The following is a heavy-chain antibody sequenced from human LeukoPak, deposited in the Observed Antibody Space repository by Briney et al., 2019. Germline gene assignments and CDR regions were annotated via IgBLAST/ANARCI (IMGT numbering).Heavy chain of an antibody. CDR2: IWYDGSNK. CDR1: GFTFSSYG. D-gene: IGHD2-15*01. V-gene: IGHV3-33*06. CDR3: AKDHRSGGSCGDY. Sequence: GGSLRLSCAASGFTFSSYGMHWVRQAPGKGLEWVAVIWYDGSNKYYADSVKGRFTISRDNSKNTLYLQMNSLRAEDTAVYYCAKDHRSGGSCGDYWGQGTLVTVSS. J-gene: IGHJ4*02.